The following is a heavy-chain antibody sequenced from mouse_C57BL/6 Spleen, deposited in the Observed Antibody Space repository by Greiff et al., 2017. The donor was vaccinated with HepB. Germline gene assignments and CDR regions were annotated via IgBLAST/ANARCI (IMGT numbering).Heavy chain of an antibody. Sequence: VQLQQSGAELVRPGTSVKLSCKASGYTFTSYWMHWVKQRPGQGLEWIGVIDPSDSYTNYNQKFKGKATLTVDTSSSTAYMQLSSLTSEDSAVYYCARGDWEGTFDYWGQGTTLTVSS. J-gene: IGHJ2*01. D-gene: IGHD4-1*01. CDR1: GYTFTSYW. V-gene: IGHV1-59*01. CDR2: IDPSDSYT. CDR3: ARGDWEGTFDY.